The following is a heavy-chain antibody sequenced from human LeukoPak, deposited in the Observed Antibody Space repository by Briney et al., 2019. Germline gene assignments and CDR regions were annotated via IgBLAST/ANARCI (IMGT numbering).Heavy chain of an antibody. V-gene: IGHV3-66*01. CDR3: ARCLLVQGYYYGMDV. D-gene: IGHD3-3*01. CDR2: IYSGGST. Sequence: PGGSLRLSCAASGFTVSSNYMSWVRQAPGKGLEWVSIIYSGGSTYYADSVKGRFTISRDNSKNTLHLRMNSLRAEDTAVYYCARCLLVQGYYYGMDVWGQGTTATVSS. CDR1: GFTVSSNY. J-gene: IGHJ6*02.